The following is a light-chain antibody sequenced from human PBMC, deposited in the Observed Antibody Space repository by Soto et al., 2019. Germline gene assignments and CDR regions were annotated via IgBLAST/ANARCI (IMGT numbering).Light chain of an antibody. CDR1: QSVSRSF. J-gene: IGKJ4*01. CDR3: QQYGSSPLT. V-gene: IGKV3-20*01. CDR2: GAS. Sequence: EIVLTQSPGTLSLSPGERATLSCRASQSVSRSFLDWYQQKPGQAPRLLIYGASSRATGIPDRFSGSGSGTDFTLTISRLEPEDVAVYYCQQYGSSPLTFGGGTKVDIK.